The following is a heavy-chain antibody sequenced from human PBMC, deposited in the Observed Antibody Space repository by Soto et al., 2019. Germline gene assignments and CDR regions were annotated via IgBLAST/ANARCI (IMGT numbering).Heavy chain of an antibody. J-gene: IGHJ6*02. CDR1: GFIFSYYG. CDR2: ISHDGSYK. Sequence: GGSLRLSCAASGFIFSYYGMHWVRQAPGGGLEWVTVISHDGSYKYYADSVKGRFTISRDNSKNTLYLQMNSLRAEDTAVYYCARDRYSYYDFWSGSLPYYYYGMDVWGQGTTVTVSS. V-gene: IGHV3-30*03. D-gene: IGHD3-3*01. CDR3: ARDRYSYYDFWSGSLPYYYYGMDV.